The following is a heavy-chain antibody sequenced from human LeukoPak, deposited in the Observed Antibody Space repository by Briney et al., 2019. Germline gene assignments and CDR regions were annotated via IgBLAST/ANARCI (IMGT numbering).Heavy chain of an antibody. CDR3: ARRRTTGDFDY. CDR1: GDSVSSNSAA. CDR2: TYYRSKWYN. J-gene: IGHJ4*02. D-gene: IGHD1-1*01. Sequence: SQTLSLTCAISGDSVSSNSAAWNWIRQSPSSGLEWLGRTYYRSKWYNDYAESVKSRITINPDTSRNQFSLQLNSVTPEDTAMYYCARRRTTGDFDYWGQGTLVAVSS. V-gene: IGHV6-1*01.